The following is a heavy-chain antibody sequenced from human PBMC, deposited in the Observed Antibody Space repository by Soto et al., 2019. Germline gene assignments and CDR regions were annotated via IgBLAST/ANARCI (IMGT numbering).Heavy chain of an antibody. CDR2: IYSGGST. CDR1: GFTVSSHY. D-gene: IGHD3-10*01. J-gene: IGHJ5*02. Sequence: EVQLVESGGGLVQPGGSLRLSCAASGFTVSSHYMSWVRQAPGKGLEWVSVIYSGGSTYYADSVKGRFTISRDNSKNTLYLQMNSLRAEDTAVYYCARDLVRGAYNWFDPWGQGTLVTVSS. V-gene: IGHV3-66*01. CDR3: ARDLVRGAYNWFDP.